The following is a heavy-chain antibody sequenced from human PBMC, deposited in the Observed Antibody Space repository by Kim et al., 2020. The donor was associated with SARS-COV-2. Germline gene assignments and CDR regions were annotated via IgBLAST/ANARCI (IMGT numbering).Heavy chain of an antibody. CDR3: SRKRADSSGFIDS. CDR2: IHHNGNS. V-gene: IGHV4-59*01. J-gene: IGHJ4*02. D-gene: IGHD3-22*01. Sequence: SETLSLTCAVSGAAIDDYYWSWIRQAPGKGLEWIGYIHHNGNSNSNPSLESRVTISLDTSRNQFSLKLTYVTAADSAVYFFSRKRADSSGFIDSWGQGT. CDR1: GAAIDDYY.